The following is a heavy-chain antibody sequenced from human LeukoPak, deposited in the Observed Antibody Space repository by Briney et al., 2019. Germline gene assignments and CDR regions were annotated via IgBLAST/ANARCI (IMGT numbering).Heavy chain of an antibody. Sequence: ASVKVSCKTSGYTFTGYYMRWVRQAPGQGLEWMGWINPNSGGTNYAQKFQGRVTMTRDTSISTAYVELSRLKSDDTAVYYCAREGIAVAGTDYWGQGTLVTVSS. CDR3: AREGIAVAGTDY. V-gene: IGHV1-2*02. J-gene: IGHJ4*02. D-gene: IGHD6-19*01. CDR2: INPNSGGT. CDR1: GYTFTGYY.